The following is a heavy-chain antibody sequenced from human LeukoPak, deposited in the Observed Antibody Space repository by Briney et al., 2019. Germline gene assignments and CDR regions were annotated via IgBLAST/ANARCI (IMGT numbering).Heavy chain of an antibody. Sequence: ASVKVSCKASGYTFTSYYMHWVRQAPGQGLEWMGIINPSGGSTSYAQKFQGRVTMIRDMSTSTVYMELSSLRSEDTAVYYRARDSEAGTDYWGQGTLVTVSS. V-gene: IGHV1-46*01. CDR3: ARDSEAGTDY. D-gene: IGHD6-13*01. J-gene: IGHJ4*02. CDR2: INPSGGST. CDR1: GYTFTSYY.